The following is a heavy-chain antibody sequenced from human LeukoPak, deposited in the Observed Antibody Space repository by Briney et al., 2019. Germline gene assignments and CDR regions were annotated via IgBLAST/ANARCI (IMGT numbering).Heavy chain of an antibody. CDR2: LYRGGSR. Sequence: GGSLRLSCAASGFTFSSYAMSWVRQAPGKGLEWVAVLYRGGSRDYADSVERRFTLSRDNRKHALYLQMNSLRHEDTAVYYCASGGSSGMGHPPGAFDYWGQGTLVSVSS. V-gene: IGHV3-66*02. CDR3: ASGGSSGMGHPPGAFDY. CDR1: GFTFSSYA. J-gene: IGHJ4*02. D-gene: IGHD3-16*01.